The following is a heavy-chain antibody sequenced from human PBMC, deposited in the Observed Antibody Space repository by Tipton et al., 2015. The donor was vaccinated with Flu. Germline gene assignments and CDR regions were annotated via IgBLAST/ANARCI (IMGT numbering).Heavy chain of an antibody. CDR1: GDYISSDYF. V-gene: IGHV4-38-2*02. Sequence: LRLSCAVSGDYISSDYFWGWIRQPPGKGLEWIATIHRSGSTKYNPSLKSRVTISVDTSKNQFSLKLNSVTAADTAIYYCARDQGFGDGLTYDYYAMDVWGQGTTVTVSS. D-gene: IGHD3-10*01. J-gene: IGHJ6*02. CDR3: ARDQGFGDGLTYDYYAMDV. CDR2: IHRSGST.